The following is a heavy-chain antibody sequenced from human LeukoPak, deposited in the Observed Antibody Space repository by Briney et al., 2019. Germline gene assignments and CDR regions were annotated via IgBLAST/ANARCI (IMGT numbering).Heavy chain of an antibody. CDR2: ISYDGSNK. CDR1: GFTFSSYG. Sequence: GGSLRLSCAASGFTFSSYGMHWVRQAPGKGLKWVAVISYDGSNKYYADSVKGRFTISRDNSKNTLYLQMNSLRAEDTAVYYCAKQSLGYCSSTSCWNYFDYWGQGTLVTVSS. CDR3: AKQSLGYCSSTSCWNYFDY. D-gene: IGHD2-2*01. V-gene: IGHV3-30*18. J-gene: IGHJ4*02.